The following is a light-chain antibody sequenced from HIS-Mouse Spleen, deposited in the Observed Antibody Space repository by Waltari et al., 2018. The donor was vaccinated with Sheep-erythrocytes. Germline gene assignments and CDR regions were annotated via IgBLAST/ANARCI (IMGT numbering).Light chain of an antibody. Sequence: SYELTQPPSVSVSPGQTARITCSGDALPKKYAYWYQQKSGQAPGLVIYEDSKRTSGIPEGFSGSSSGTIATLTISGAQVEDEADYYCYSTDSSGNHRVFGGGTKLTVL. CDR2: EDS. J-gene: IGLJ2*01. CDR1: ALPKKY. CDR3: YSTDSSGNHRV. V-gene: IGLV3-10*01.